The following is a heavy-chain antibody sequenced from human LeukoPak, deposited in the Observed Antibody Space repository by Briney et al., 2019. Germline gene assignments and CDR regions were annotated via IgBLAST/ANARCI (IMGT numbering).Heavy chain of an antibody. J-gene: IGHJ4*02. CDR3: ARDGISTDDY. V-gene: IGHV1-18*01. CDR2: ISGNNDNP. Sequence: ASVKVSCKASGYTFSNFGISWVRQAPGQGLEWMGWISGNNDNPNYGQNFQGRFTVTSDSSTSTAYMELRNLRSDDTAVYYCARDGISTDDYWGQGTLVTVSS. CDR1: GYTFSNFG. D-gene: IGHD2-2*01.